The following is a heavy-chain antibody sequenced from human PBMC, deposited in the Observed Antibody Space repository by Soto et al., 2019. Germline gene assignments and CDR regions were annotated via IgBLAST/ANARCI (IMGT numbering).Heavy chain of an antibody. CDR2: IFHSGNS. V-gene: IGHV4-38-2*02. CDR1: GSSMSGFY. J-gene: IGHJ6*02. Sequence: SETLSLTCAVSGSSMSGFYWGWVRQPPGKGLEWIGSIFHSGNSYYNPSLKSRVVLSVDTSKNQFSLNLTAAIAADTAVYYCAREDDGMDVWGQGTPVTVSS. CDR3: AREDDGMDV.